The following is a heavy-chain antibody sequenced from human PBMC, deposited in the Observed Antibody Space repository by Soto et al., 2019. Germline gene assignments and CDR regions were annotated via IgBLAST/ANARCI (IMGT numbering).Heavy chain of an antibody. CDR2: ISGSGGST. J-gene: IGHJ4*02. CDR3: AKPLPNMVRGVMAPGHESDY. CDR1: GFTFSSYA. V-gene: IGHV3-23*01. D-gene: IGHD3-10*01. Sequence: GGSLRLSCAASGFTFSSYAMSWVRQAPGKGLEWVSAISGSGGSTYYADSVKGRFTISRDNSRNTLYLQMNSLRAEETAVYYWAKPLPNMVRGVMAPGHESDYWGQGTLVTVSS.